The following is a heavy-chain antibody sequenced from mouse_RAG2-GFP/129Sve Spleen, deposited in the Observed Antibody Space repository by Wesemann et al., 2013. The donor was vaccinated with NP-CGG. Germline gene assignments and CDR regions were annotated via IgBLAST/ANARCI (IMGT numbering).Heavy chain of an antibody. CDR3: AREGFAY. CDR2: INPDSSTI. J-gene: IGHJ3*01. V-gene: IGHV4-1*02. Sequence: GNGLEWIGEINPDSSTINYTPSLKDKFIISRDNAKNTLYLQMSKVRSEDTALYYCAREGFAYWGQGTLVTVSA.